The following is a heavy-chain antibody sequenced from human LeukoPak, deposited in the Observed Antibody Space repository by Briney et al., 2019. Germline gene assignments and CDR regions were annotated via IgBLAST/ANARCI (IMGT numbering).Heavy chain of an antibody. V-gene: IGHV3-74*01. CDR1: GFTFGRYW. CDR3: AREGITAAADY. J-gene: IGHJ4*02. CDR2: ITTDGSGT. Sequence: GGSLRLSCADSGFTFGRYWMHWVRQAPGKGLVWVSHITTDGSGTSYADSVKGRFTISRDNAKNSLYLQMNSLRAEDTAVYYCAREGITAAADYWGQGTLVTVSS. D-gene: IGHD6-13*01.